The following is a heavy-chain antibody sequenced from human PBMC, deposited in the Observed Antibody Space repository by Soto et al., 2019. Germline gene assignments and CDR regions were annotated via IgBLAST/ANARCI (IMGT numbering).Heavy chain of an antibody. CDR3: VGDFLSVGPRANDAFDV. J-gene: IGHJ3*01. Sequence: QVQLVQSGAEVRKPGASVNISCRASGFTFSDHLINWVRQVPGQSLEWMGWINPDNGNTKYSQKFQGGVIISRHSSASIVYVEVSDLTSEDTAVVYCVGDFLSVGPRANDAFDVWGQGTMVTVSS. CDR2: INPDNGNT. CDR1: GFTFSDHL. V-gene: IGHV1-3*01.